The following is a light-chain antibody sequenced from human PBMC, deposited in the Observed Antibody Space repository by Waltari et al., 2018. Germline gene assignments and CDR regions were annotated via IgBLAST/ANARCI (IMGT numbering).Light chain of an antibody. CDR2: IAS. CDR3: QQYSSFST. CDR1: QSVGTW. V-gene: IGKV1-5*03. Sequence: DIKMTQSPSTLSASVGDRVTISCRSSQSVGTWLAWYKQKPGNPPKLLIYIASSSESGVPTRCSGCASGAEFTLTISSLPPDVFASYSCQQYSSFSTFGQGTKVDI. J-gene: IGKJ2*01.